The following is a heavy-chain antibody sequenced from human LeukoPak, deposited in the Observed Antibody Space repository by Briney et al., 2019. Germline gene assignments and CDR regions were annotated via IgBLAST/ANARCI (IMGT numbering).Heavy chain of an antibody. Sequence: ASVKVSCKASLYTFIGYYMHWVRQAPGQGLEWMGIINPSGGSTNYAQKFQGRVTMTRDTSTSTVYMELSSLRSEDTAVYYCARAEVIVGTTGFDYWGQGTLVTVSS. CDR3: ARAEVIVGTTGFDY. D-gene: IGHD1-26*01. V-gene: IGHV1-46*01. CDR1: LYTFIGYY. J-gene: IGHJ4*02. CDR2: INPSGGST.